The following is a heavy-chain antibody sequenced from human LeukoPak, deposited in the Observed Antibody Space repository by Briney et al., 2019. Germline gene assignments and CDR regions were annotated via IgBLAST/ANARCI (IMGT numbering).Heavy chain of an antibody. CDR1: GYSISSGYY. J-gene: IGHJ3*02. Sequence: PSETLSLTCTVSGYSISSGYYWGWIRQPPGKGLEWIGYIYYSGSTNYNPSLKSRVTISVDTSKNQFSLKLSSVTAADTAVYYCAREVSPDAFDIWGQGTMVTVSS. CDR2: IYYSGST. CDR3: AREVSPDAFDI. V-gene: IGHV4-61*01.